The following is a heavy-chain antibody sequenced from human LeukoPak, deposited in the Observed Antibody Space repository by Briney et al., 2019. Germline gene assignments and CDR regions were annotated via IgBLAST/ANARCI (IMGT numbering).Heavy chain of an antibody. V-gene: IGHV3-74*01. CDR2: IHNDGSNDGSST. Sequence: PGGSLRLSCAASGFIFSSYWMHWVRQAPGKGLVWVPRIHNDGSNDGSSTNYADSVKGRFTISRDNAKNTLYLQMNSLRAEDTAIYYCAKSRGYGFFMDYWGQGTLVTVSS. CDR1: GFIFSSYW. D-gene: IGHD5-18*01. CDR3: AKSRGYGFFMDY. J-gene: IGHJ4*02.